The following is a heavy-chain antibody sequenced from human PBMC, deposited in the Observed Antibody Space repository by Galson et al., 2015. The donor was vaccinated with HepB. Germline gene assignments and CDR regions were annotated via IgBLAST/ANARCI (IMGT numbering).Heavy chain of an antibody. D-gene: IGHD2-2*01. Sequence: SLRLSCAASGFTFSSYGMHWVRQAPGKGLEWVAVIWYGGSNKYYADSVKGRFTISRDNSKNTLYLQMNSLRAEDTAVYYCARTYCSSTSCPRWNYYYYGMDVWGQGTTVTVSS. J-gene: IGHJ6*02. CDR3: ARTYCSSTSCPRWNYYYYGMDV. V-gene: IGHV3-33*01. CDR1: GFTFSSYG. CDR2: IWYGGSNK.